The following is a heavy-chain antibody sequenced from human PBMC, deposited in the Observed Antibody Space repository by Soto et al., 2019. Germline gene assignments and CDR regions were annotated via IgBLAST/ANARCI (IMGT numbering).Heavy chain of an antibody. J-gene: IGHJ6*01. CDR2: ISYDGSNK. CDR3: AKETSGYSSSWSYYYGMDV. V-gene: IGHV3-30*18. D-gene: IGHD6-13*01. Sequence: QVHLVESGGGVVQPGRSLRLSCAASGFTFSRYGMHWVRQAPGKGLEWVAVISYDGSNKYYADSVKGRFTISRDNSKNTLYLQMNSLRAEDTAVYYCAKETSGYSSSWSYYYGMDVW. CDR1: GFTFSRYG.